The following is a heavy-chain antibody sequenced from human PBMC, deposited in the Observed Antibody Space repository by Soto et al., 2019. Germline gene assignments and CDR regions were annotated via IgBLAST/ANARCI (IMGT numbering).Heavy chain of an antibody. D-gene: IGHD5-18*01. V-gene: IGHV3-11*01. CDR2: ISTGGSTR. Sequence: GGSLRLSCAASGVTFTDYFMKWIRLAPEKGLEWISYISTGGSTRYYADSVKGRFTISRDNAKNSLYLQLNSLRPDDTAVYYCARHGSYGNYYFDYWGQGVMVTVSS. J-gene: IGHJ4*02. CDR1: GVTFTDYF. CDR3: ARHGSYGNYYFDY.